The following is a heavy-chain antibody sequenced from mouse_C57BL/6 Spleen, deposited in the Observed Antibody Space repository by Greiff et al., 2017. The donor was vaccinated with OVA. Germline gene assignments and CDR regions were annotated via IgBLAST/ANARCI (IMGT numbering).Heavy chain of an antibody. CDR1: GFTFSDYY. V-gene: IGHV5-16*01. CDR2: INYDGSST. Sequence: EVMLVESEGGLVQPGSSMKLSCTASGFTFSDYYMAWVRQVPEKGLEWVANINYDGSSTYYLDSLKSRFIISRDNAKNILYLQMSSLKSEDTATYYCARDDDYDGYIDVWGTGTTVTVSS. J-gene: IGHJ1*03. D-gene: IGHD2-4*01. CDR3: ARDDDYDGYIDV.